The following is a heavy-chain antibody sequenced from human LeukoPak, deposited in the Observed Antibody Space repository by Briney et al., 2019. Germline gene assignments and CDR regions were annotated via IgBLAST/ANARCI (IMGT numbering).Heavy chain of an antibody. Sequence: PGGSLRLSCAASGFTVSSNYMSWVRQAPGKGLEWVANIKKDGSEKYYVDSVKGQFTISRDNAKNSLYLQMNSLRAEDTAVYYCAREFDYGDYLIPNYFDYWGQGTLVTVSS. CDR3: AREFDYGDYLIPNYFDY. CDR1: GFTVSSNY. J-gene: IGHJ4*02. CDR2: IKKDGSEK. D-gene: IGHD4-17*01. V-gene: IGHV3-7*01.